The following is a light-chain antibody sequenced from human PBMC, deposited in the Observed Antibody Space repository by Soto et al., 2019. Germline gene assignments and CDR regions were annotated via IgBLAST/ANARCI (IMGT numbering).Light chain of an antibody. J-gene: IGLJ2*01. CDR2: EVS. Sequence: QSALTQPPSASGSPGQSVTISCTGTSSDIGGYNFVSWYQQHPGKAPKLMIYEVSKRPSGVPDRFSGSKSGNTASLTVSGLQADDEADYYCTSYAGSNIPVVFGGGTEVTVL. CDR1: SSDIGGYNF. V-gene: IGLV2-8*01. CDR3: TSYAGSNIPVV.